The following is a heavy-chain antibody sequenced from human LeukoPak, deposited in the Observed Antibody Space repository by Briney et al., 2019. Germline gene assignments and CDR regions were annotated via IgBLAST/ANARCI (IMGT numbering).Heavy chain of an antibody. V-gene: IGHV3-21*06. CDR2: NSDFGSS. CDR3: ARHSGGDGYNYNGTDV. J-gene: IGHJ6*02. CDR1: GFTFSSYS. D-gene: IGHD6-19*01. Sequence: GESLRLSCAASGFTFSSYSINWVRQAPGKGLEWVSSNSDFGSSHHADSVKGRFTTSRDNAKNSVHLQMNSLRVEDTAIYYCARHSGGDGYNYNGTDVWGQGTMVTVSS.